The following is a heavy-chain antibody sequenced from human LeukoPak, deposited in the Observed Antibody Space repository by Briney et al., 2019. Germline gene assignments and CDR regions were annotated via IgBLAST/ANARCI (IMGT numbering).Heavy chain of an antibody. V-gene: IGHV3-74*01. CDR3: ARDADGPGSLIDY. CDR2: MTSDASST. J-gene: IGHJ4*02. Sequence: GGSLRLSCAASGFTFSNYWMQWVRQAPGEGLEWVSRMTSDASSTSYADSVNGRFTISRDNGKNTLYLQITSLRAEDTAVYYCARDADGPGSLIDYWGRGTLVTVSS. CDR1: GFTFSNYW. D-gene: IGHD2-8*01.